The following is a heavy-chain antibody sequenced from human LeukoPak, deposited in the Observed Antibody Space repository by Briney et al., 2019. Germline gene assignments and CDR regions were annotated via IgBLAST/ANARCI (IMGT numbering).Heavy chain of an antibody. D-gene: IGHD3-22*01. CDR2: IYYSGST. V-gene: IGHV4-39*07. CDR1: GGSISSGGYY. CDR3: ARDLSDYYDSSGYVFDY. Sequence: PSETLSLTCTVSGGSISSGGYYWGWLRQPPGKGLEWIGSIYYSGSTYYNPSLKSRVTISVDTSKNQFSLKLSSVTAADTAVYYCARDLSDYYDSSGYVFDYWGQGTLVTVSS. J-gene: IGHJ4*02.